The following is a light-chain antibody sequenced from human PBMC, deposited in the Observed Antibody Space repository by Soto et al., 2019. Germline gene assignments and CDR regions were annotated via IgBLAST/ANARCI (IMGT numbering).Light chain of an antibody. CDR2: DDS. J-gene: IGLJ1*01. CDR3: QVWESGRGV. CDR1: NIEGKS. V-gene: IGLV3-21*02. Sequence: SYELTQPPSVSVAPGQTARITRGGNNIEGKSVHWYQQKPGQAPVLVVYDDSDRPSGIPERFSGSNSVNTATLTISRVAAGDEADYYCQVWESGRGVFGTGTKVTVL.